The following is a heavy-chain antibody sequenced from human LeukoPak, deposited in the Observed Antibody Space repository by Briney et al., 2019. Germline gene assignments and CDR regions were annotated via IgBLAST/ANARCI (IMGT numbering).Heavy chain of an antibody. CDR3: ARDRIAAAGTVYYYYGMDV. CDR1: GGSISSYY. CDR2: IYYSGST. J-gene: IGHJ6*02. V-gene: IGHV4-59*01. Sequence: PSETLSLTCTVSGGSISSYYWSWIRQPPGKGLEWIGYIYYSGSTNYNPSLKSRVTISVDTSKNQFSLKLSSVTAADTAVYYCARDRIAAAGTVYYYYGMDVWGQGTTVTVSS. D-gene: IGHD6-13*01.